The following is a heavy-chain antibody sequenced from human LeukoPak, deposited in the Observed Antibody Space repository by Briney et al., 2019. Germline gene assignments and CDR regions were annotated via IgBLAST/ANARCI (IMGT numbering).Heavy chain of an antibody. CDR1: GDSVSSNSAA. CDR3: ASSADGSGSYDWFDP. Sequence: SQTLSLTCVISGDSVSSNSAAWNWIRQSPSRGLEWLGRTYYRSKWYNDYAESVKSRITIKPDTSKNQFSLQLTSVTPEDTAVYYCASSADGSGSYDWFDPWGQGTLVTVSS. CDR2: TYYRSKWYN. V-gene: IGHV6-1*01. D-gene: IGHD3-10*01. J-gene: IGHJ5*02.